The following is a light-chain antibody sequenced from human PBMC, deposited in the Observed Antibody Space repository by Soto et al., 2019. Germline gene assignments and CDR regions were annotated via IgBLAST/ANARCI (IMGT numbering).Light chain of an antibody. CDR3: QQYNNWPPWT. J-gene: IGKJ1*01. CDR2: GAS. V-gene: IGKV3-15*01. CDR1: QSFSSN. Sequence: EIVMTHSPATLSLSPGERATLSCSASQSFSSNLAWYQQKPGQAPRLLIYGASTRATGIPDRFSGSGSGTEFTLPISSLQSEDFAVYYCQQYNNWPPWTFGQGTKVEIK.